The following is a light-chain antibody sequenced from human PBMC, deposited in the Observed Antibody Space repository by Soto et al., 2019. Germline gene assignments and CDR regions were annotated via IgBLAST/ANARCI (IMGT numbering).Light chain of an antibody. V-gene: IGKV1-9*01. CDR3: QQLNSYPLT. Sequence: DIQLTQSPSFLSASVGDRVTITCRASQGISSYLAWYQQKPGKAPKLLIYAASTLQSGVPSRFSGSGSGTEFTLTISSLQPEDFATYYCQQLNSYPLTFGGGPKWIS. CDR2: AAS. CDR1: QGISSY. J-gene: IGKJ4*02.